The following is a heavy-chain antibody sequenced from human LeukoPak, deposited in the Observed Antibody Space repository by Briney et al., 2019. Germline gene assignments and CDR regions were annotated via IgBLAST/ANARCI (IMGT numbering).Heavy chain of an antibody. D-gene: IGHD3-3*01. V-gene: IGHV4-61*02. CDR2: IYTSGST. CDR3: ASSLTGYDFWSGSYYYYMDV. Sequence: SETLSLTCTVSGGSISSGSYYWSWIRQPAGKGLEWIGRIYTSGSTNHNPSLKSRVTISVDTSKNQFSLKLSSVTAADTAVYYCASSLTGYDFWSGSYYYYMDVWGKGTTVTVSS. CDR1: GGSISSGSYY. J-gene: IGHJ6*03.